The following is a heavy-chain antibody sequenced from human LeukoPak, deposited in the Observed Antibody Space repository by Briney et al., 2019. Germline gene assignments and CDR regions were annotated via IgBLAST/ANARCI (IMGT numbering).Heavy chain of an antibody. D-gene: IGHD2-2*01. Sequence: GGSLRLSCAASGFTFDDYAMHWVRQAPGKGLEWVSLISWDGGSTYYADSVKGRFAISRDNSKNSPYLQMNSLRAEDTALYYCAKGMIVVVPAAPFDYWGQGTLVTVSS. CDR1: GFTFDDYA. V-gene: IGHV3-43D*04. J-gene: IGHJ4*02. CDR3: AKGMIVVVPAAPFDY. CDR2: ISWDGGST.